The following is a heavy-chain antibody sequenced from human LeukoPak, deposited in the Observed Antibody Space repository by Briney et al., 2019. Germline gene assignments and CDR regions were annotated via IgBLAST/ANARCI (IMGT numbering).Heavy chain of an antibody. J-gene: IGHJ4*02. V-gene: IGHV4-59*12. CDR3: ARGGIATATRGLLDS. CDR2: VYYSRPT. CDR1: GGSISPYY. Sequence: PSETLSLTCTVSGGSISPYYWSWIRQPPEKGLEWIGYVYYSRPTNYNPSLRGRVTMSVDASKNQFSLKMTSVTAADTAVYYCARGGIATATRGLLDSWGQGTLVTVSS. D-gene: IGHD2-15*01.